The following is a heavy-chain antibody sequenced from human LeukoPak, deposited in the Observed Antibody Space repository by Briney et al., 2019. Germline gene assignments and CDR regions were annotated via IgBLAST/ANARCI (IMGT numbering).Heavy chain of an antibody. J-gene: IGHJ4*02. Sequence: SETLSLTCTVSGGSISSSSYYWGWIRQPPGKGLEWIGSIYYSGSTYYNPSLKSRVTISVDTSKNQFSLKLSSVTAADTAVYYCARVSYYDILSGDFDYWGQGTLVTVSS. D-gene: IGHD3-9*01. CDR3: ARVSYYDILSGDFDY. CDR1: GGSISSSSYY. CDR2: IYYSGST. V-gene: IGHV4-39*07.